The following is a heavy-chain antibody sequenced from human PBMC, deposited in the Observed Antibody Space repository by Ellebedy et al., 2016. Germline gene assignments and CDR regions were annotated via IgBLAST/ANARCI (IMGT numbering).Heavy chain of an antibody. CDR2: INPSGGST. V-gene: IGHV1-46*01. CDR1: GYTFTSYY. J-gene: IGHJ4*02. CDR3: ARDVQYQLTYYFDY. Sequence: ASVKVSXKASGYTFTSYYMHWVRQAPGQGLEWMGIINPSGGSTSYAQKFQGRVTMTTDTSTSTAYMELRSLRPDDTAVYYCARDVQYQLTYYFDYWGQGTLVTVSS. D-gene: IGHD2-2*01.